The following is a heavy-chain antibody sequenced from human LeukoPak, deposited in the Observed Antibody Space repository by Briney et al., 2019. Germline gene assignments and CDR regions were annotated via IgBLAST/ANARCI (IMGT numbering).Heavy chain of an antibody. Sequence: GGSLRLSCAASGFTFSSYSMNWVRQAPGKGLEWVSSISSSSSYIYYADSMKGRFTISRDNANNSLFLQMNSLTGEDAAVYYCAREPGYSGSWYDHWGQGTLVTVSS. CDR3: AREPGYSGSWYDH. D-gene: IGHD6-13*01. J-gene: IGHJ4*02. CDR1: GFTFSSYS. V-gene: IGHV3-21*01. CDR2: ISSSSSYI.